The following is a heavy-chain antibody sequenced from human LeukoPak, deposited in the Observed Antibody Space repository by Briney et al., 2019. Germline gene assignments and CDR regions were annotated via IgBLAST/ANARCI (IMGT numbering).Heavy chain of an antibody. CDR3: ARDYPGPSYYDSSGLDY. CDR2: INPNSGGT. Sequence: GASVKVSCKASGYTFTGYYMHWVRQAPGQGLEWMGWINPNSGGTNYAQKFQGRVTMTRDTSISTAYMELSRLRSDDTAVYYCARDYPGPSYYDSSGLDYWGQGTLVTVSS. J-gene: IGHJ4*02. CDR1: GYTFTGYY. D-gene: IGHD3-22*01. V-gene: IGHV1-2*02.